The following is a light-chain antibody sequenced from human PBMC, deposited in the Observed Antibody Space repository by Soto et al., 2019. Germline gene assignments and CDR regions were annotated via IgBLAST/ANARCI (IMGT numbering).Light chain of an antibody. CDR1: QGIRTN. CDR3: QQLNSYPIT. Sequence: DIQLTQSPSFLSASVGDRVNITCRASQGIRTNLAWYQQKPGKAPKLLIYAASTLQSGVPSRFSGSGSGTEFTLTISSLQPEDFATYSCQQLNSYPITFGGGTKVEIK. CDR2: AAS. V-gene: IGKV1-9*01. J-gene: IGKJ4*01.